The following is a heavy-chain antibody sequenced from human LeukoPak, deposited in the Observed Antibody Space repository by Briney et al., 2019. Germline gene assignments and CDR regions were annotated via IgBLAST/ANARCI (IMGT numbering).Heavy chain of an antibody. Sequence: SETLSLTCAVYGGSFSGYYWSWIRQPPGKGLEWIGEINHSGSTNYNPSLKSRVTISVDTSKNQFSLKPSSVTAADTAVYYCARLTSFSWYNWFDPWGQGTLVTVSS. V-gene: IGHV4-34*01. D-gene: IGHD6-13*01. CDR1: GGSFSGYY. CDR3: ARLTSFSWYNWFDP. J-gene: IGHJ5*02. CDR2: INHSGST.